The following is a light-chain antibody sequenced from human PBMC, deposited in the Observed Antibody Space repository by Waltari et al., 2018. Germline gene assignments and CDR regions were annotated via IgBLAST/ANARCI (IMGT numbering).Light chain of an antibody. CDR3: QQLNSNPWT. CDR1: LGINSY. Sequence: DIQLTQSPSFLSASVGDRVPIPCRASLGINSYLAWYKQKPGRAPKLLIYAASTLQSGVPSRFSGSGSGTEFNLTISSLQPEDFATYYCQQLNSNPWTFGQGTKVELK. CDR2: AAS. J-gene: IGKJ1*01. V-gene: IGKV1-9*01.